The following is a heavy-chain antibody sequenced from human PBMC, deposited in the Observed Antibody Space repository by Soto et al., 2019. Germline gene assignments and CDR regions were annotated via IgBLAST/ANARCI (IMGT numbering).Heavy chain of an antibody. CDR3: ARGSPRIAVAGMPPDRIPNNDYYGMDV. J-gene: IGHJ6*02. V-gene: IGHV4-34*01. D-gene: IGHD6-19*01. Sequence: TSETLSLTCAVYGGSFSGYYWSWIRQPPGKGLEWIGEINHSGSTNYNPSLKSRVTISADTSKNQFSLNLNSVTAADTAVYYCARGSPRIAVAGMPPDRIPNNDYYGMDVWGQGTTVT. CDR2: INHSGST. CDR1: GGSFSGYY.